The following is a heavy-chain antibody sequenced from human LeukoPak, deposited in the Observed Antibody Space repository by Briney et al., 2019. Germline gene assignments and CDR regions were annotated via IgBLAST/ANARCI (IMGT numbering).Heavy chain of an antibody. CDR3: ARLDEGFCYDDTGFNF. V-gene: IGHV5-51*01. D-gene: IGHD2-2*01. CDR1: GYIFTNYR. J-gene: IGHJ4*02. CDR2: IYPGDSET. Sequence: GESLKISCRASGYIFTNYRIAWVRQMPGKGLEWMGIIYPGDSETTYSPSFQGQVTISADESIRAAYLQWDTLKASDTAMYYCARLDEGFCYDDTGFNFWGQGTLVTVSS.